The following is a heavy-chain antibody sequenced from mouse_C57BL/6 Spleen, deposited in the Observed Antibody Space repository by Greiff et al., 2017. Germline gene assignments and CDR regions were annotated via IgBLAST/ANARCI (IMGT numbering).Heavy chain of an antibody. CDR2: INPSSGYT. V-gene: IGHV1-4*01. J-gene: IGHJ3*01. CDR3: ARSGLLRYGFAY. CDR1: GYTFTSYT. Sequence: QVQLQQSGAELARPGASVKMSCKASGYTFTSYTMHWVKQRPGQGLEWIGYINPSSGYTKYNQKFKDKATLTADKSSSTAYMQLSSLTSEDSAVYYCARSGLLRYGFAYWGQGTLVTVSA. D-gene: IGHD1-1*01.